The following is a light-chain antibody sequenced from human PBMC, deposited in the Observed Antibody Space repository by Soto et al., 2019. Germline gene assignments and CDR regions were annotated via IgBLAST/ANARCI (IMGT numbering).Light chain of an antibody. CDR1: QSLSRY. Sequence: EIVLTQSPATLSLSPGERATLSCRASQSLSRYLAWYQQKPGQAPRLLIYGASTRATSIPARFSGSGSGTDFTLTISSLQPEDFAVYYCQQDYNLITFGQGTRLEIK. CDR2: GAS. J-gene: IGKJ5*01. CDR3: QQDYNLIT. V-gene: IGKV3D-7*01.